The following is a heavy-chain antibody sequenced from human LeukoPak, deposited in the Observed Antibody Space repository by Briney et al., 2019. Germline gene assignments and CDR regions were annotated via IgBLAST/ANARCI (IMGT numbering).Heavy chain of an antibody. CDR3: ARHYDSGSYPLDF. D-gene: IGHD3-10*01. J-gene: IGHJ4*02. V-gene: IGHV4-59*08. CDR2: IYSSGST. Sequence: SETLSLTCTVSGGSIRGYFWSWIRQPPGKGLEWIGHIYSSGSTAYTPSLQGRVTISLDTSKNQFSLKLSSVTAADTAVYYCARHYDSGSYPLDFWGQGTLVTVSS. CDR1: GGSIRGYF.